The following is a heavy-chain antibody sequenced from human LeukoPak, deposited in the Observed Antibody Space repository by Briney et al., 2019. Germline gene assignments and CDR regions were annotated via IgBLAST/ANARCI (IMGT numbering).Heavy chain of an antibody. CDR2: ISYDGSNK. D-gene: IGHD3-10*02. Sequence: GGSLRLSCAASGFTFSYYAIHWVRQAPGKGLEWVAVISYDGSNKYYADSVRGRLTISRDNSKNTLYLQMNSLRAEDTAVYYCAELGITMIGGVWGKGTTVTISS. CDR3: AELGITMIGGV. V-gene: IGHV3-30*04. CDR1: GFTFSYYA. J-gene: IGHJ6*04.